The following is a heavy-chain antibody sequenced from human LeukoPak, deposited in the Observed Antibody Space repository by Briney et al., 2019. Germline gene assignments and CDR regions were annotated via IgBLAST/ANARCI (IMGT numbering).Heavy chain of an antibody. CDR2: IYPGDSDT. CDR3: ARQLTSGWSPNYGMDV. CDR1: GYSFTYYW. J-gene: IGHJ6*02. V-gene: IGHV5-51*01. Sequence: GESLKISCKGSGYSFTYYWIGWVRQMPGKGLEWMGIIYPGDSDTRYSPSFQGQVTISAGKSISTAYLQWSSLKASDTAMYYCARQLTSGWSPNYGMDVWGQGTTVTVSS. D-gene: IGHD6-19*01.